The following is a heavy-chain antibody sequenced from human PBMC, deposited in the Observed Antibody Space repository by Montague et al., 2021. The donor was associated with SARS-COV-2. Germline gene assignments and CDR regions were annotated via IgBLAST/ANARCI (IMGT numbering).Heavy chain of an antibody. D-gene: IGHD3-22*01. J-gene: IGHJ6*02. CDR1: GGSISSSSYY. Sequence: SETLSLTCTVSGGSISSSSYYWGWIRQPPGKGLEWIGIIYYSGSTYYNPSLKSRVTISVDTSKNQFSLKLSSVTAADTAVYCATEVADSSGYYYVPYYYYGMDVWGQGTTVTVSS. CDR3: ATEVADSSGYYYVPYYYYGMDV. CDR2: IYYSGST. V-gene: IGHV4-39*01.